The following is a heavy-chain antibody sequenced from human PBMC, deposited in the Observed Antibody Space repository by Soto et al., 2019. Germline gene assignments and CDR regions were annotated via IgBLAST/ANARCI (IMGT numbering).Heavy chain of an antibody. Sequence: EVQLLESGGGLVQPGGSLRLSCAASGFTFSSYAMSWVRQAPGKGLEWVSAISGSGGSTYYADSVKGRFTISRDNPKNTVYLQMTSLRAEDTAVYYCAKDRGHGTPDLVPLFLGGQGTLVTVSS. J-gene: IGHJ4*02. V-gene: IGHV3-23*01. CDR1: GFTFSSYA. CDR3: AKDRGHGTPDLVPLFL. CDR2: ISGSGGST. D-gene: IGHD3-10*01.